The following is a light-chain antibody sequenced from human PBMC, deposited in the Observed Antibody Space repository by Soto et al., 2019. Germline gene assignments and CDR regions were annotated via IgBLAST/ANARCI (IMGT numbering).Light chain of an antibody. CDR2: GAS. J-gene: IGKJ3*01. CDR1: QSVSSNH. CDR3: QQYGSTPFT. Sequence: EIVVTQSPGTLSLSPGERATLSCRASQSVSSNHLAWYQQKPGQAPRLLIYGASSRASDIPDRFSGSGSGTDFTLIISRLEPEDFAMYYCQQYGSTPFTFGPGTKVDVK. V-gene: IGKV3-20*01.